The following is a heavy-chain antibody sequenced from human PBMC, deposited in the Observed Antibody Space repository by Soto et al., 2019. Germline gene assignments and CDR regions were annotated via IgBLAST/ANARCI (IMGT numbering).Heavy chain of an antibody. CDR1: GDTFTDYY. D-gene: IGHD2-21*02. V-gene: IGHV1-46*01. Sequence: QVQLVQSGAEVKKPGASVKVSCKASGDTFTDYYIHWVRQAPGQGLEWMGTVNPSGGHTTYAQHLLGRVTMTRDTSTSTLYMELTSLTSEDTAVYYCARGRHVVVVTAALDYWGQGTLVTVSS. CDR2: VNPSGGHT. CDR3: ARGRHVVVVTAALDY. J-gene: IGHJ4*02.